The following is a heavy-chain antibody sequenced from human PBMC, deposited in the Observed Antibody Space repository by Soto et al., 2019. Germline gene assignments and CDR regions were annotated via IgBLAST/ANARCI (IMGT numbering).Heavy chain of an antibody. CDR1: GFTFSSYA. D-gene: IGHD3-9*01. CDR3: AKDHVVDVLGVLTGYPRFDY. J-gene: IGHJ4*02. Sequence: PGGSLRLSCAASGFTFSSYAMSWVRQAPGKGLEWVSAISGSGGSTYYADSVKGRFTISRDNSKNTLYLQMNSLRAEDTAVYYCAKDHVVDVLGVLTGYPRFDYWGQGTLVTVSS. V-gene: IGHV3-23*01. CDR2: ISGSGGST.